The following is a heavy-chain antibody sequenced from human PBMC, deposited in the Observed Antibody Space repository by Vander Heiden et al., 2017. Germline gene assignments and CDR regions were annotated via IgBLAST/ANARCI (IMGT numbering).Heavy chain of an antibody. CDR1: GFTFSDYY. CDR2: ISSSGSTI. J-gene: IGHJ4*02. Sequence: QVQLVESGGGLVKPGGSLRLSCAGSGFTFSDYYMSWIRQAPGKGLEWVSYISSSGSTIDDADAVKGRFTISRDNAKKSRYLKLERMRAENTAVYYYARDSDILSYFDDWCQGTIVTVFS. D-gene: IGHD3-9*01. V-gene: IGHV3-11*01. CDR3: ARDSDILSYFDD.